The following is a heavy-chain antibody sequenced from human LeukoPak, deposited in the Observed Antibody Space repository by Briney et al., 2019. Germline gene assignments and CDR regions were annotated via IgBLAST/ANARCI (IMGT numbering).Heavy chain of an antibody. J-gene: IGHJ4*02. V-gene: IGHV4-59*11. CDR1: GASLSSHY. D-gene: IGHD6-6*01. Sequence: SETLSLTCTVSGASLSSHYWTWIRQDPGTGLEWIGNIYYTGSTSYNPALESRVTMSLDTSNNQFSLKLTSVTAADTAVYYCAKEGGPARPGLDSWGQGTLVTVSS. CDR3: AKEGGPARPGLDS. CDR2: IYYTGST.